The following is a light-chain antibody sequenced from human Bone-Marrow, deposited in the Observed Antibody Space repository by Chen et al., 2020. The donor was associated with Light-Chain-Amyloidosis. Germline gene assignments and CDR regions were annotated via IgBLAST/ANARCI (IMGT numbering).Light chain of an antibody. J-gene: IGKJ1*01. CDR1: QTISSDH. Sequence: ELVLTQSPGTLSLSPGERATLSCRASQTISSDHLAWYQQKPGRAPRLLMYGVSSRATGIPDRFSGGGSGTDFTLTISSLEPEDFAVYYCQQYGVSPRTFGQGTKVDMK. V-gene: IGKV3-20*01. CDR2: GVS. CDR3: QQYGVSPRT.